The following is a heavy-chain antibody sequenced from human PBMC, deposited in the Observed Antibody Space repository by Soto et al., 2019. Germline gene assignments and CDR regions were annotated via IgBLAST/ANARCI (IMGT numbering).Heavy chain of an antibody. CDR2: INHSGST. V-gene: IGHV4-34*01. CDR3: ATPGVTYYYGSGSPTYFDY. D-gene: IGHD3-10*01. Sequence: NPSETLSLTCAVYGGSFSGYYWSWIRQPPGKGLEWIGEINHSGSTNYNPSLKSRVTISVDTSKNQFSLKLSSVTAADTAVYYCATPGVTYYYGSGSPTYFDYWGQGTLVTVSS. CDR1: GGSFSGYY. J-gene: IGHJ4*02.